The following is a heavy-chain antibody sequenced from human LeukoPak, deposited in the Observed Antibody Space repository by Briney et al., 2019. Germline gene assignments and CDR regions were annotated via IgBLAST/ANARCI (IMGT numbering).Heavy chain of an antibody. D-gene: IGHD2-15*01. CDR1: GGTFSSYA. CDR2: IIPIFGTA. CDR3: ASGRGGSPGYCSGGSCHYYYYMDV. V-gene: IGHV1-69*05. Sequence: ASVKVSCKASGGTFSSYAISWVRQAPGQGLEWMGRIIPIFGTANYAQKFQGRVTITTDESTSTAYMELSSLRSEDTAVYYCASGRGGSPGYCSGGSCHYYYYMDVWAKGPRSPSP. J-gene: IGHJ6*03.